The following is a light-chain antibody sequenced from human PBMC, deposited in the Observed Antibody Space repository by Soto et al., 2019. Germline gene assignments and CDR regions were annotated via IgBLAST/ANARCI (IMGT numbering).Light chain of an antibody. CDR3: SSYAGSNNFV. CDR1: SSDVGGYNY. CDR2: EVS. J-gene: IGLJ1*01. Sequence: QSALTQPPSASGTPGQSVTISCTGTSSDVGGYNYVSWYQQHPGKAPNLMIYEVSERPSGVPDRFSGSKSSNTASLTVSGLQAEDEADYYCSSYAGSNNFVFXTGTKVTVL. V-gene: IGLV2-8*01.